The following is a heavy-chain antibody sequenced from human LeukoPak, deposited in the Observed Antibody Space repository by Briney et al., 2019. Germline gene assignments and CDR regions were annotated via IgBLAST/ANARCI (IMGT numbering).Heavy chain of an antibody. V-gene: IGHV4-59*01. CDR2: IYYSGST. J-gene: IGHJ3*02. D-gene: IGHD3-16*02. CDR1: GGSISSYY. Sequence: SETLSLTCTVSGGSISSYYWSWIRQPPGKGLEWIGYIYYSGSTNYNPSLKSRVTISVDTSKNQFSLKLSSVTAADTAVYYCARDATQTSVTFAIWGQGTMVTVSS. CDR3: ARDATQTSVTFAI.